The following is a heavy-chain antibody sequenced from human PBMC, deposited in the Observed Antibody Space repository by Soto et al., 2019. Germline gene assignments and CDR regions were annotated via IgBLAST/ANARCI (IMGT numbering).Heavy chain of an antibody. CDR2: IYSGGST. CDR3: ARDRASLYGMDV. CDR1: GFTVSSNY. V-gene: IGHV3-53*01. Sequence: PGGSLRLSCAASGFTVSSNYMSWVRQAPGKGLEWVSVIYSGGSTYYADSVKGRFTISRVNSKNTLYLQMNSLRAEDTAVYYCARDRASLYGMDVWGQGTTVTVSS. J-gene: IGHJ6*02. D-gene: IGHD3-10*01.